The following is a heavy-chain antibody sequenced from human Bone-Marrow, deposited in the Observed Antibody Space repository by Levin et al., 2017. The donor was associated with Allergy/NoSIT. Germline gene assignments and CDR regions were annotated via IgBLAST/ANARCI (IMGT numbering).Heavy chain of an antibody. D-gene: IGHD2-2*01. Sequence: QTGGSLRLSCAASGFAFSFYGMHWVRQAPGKGLEWVAVISYDGSNKYYADSVKGRFTISRDNSKNTLYLQMNSLRAEDTAVYYCAKGDYCSSTSCYDDYFDYWGQGTLVTVSS. V-gene: IGHV3-30*18. J-gene: IGHJ4*02. CDR2: ISYDGSNK. CDR3: AKGDYCSSTSCYDDYFDY. CDR1: GFAFSFYG.